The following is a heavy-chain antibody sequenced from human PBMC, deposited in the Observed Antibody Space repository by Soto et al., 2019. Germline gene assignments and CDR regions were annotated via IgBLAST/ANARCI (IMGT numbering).Heavy chain of an antibody. D-gene: IGHD6-19*01. CDR3: VKERISGWYDFDD. V-gene: IGHV3-21*01. Sequence: GGSLRLSCAASGFTFSSYSMNWVRQAPGKGLEWVSSISSSRGSVYYADSVKGRFTISRDNSKNTLYLQMSSLRADDTAVYYYVKERISGWYDFDDWGQGTLVTVS. CDR2: ISSSRGSV. CDR1: GFTFSSYS. J-gene: IGHJ4*02.